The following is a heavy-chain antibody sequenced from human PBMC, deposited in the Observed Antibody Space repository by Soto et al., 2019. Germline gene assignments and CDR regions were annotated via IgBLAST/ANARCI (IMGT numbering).Heavy chain of an antibody. CDR1: GFTFSTYA. D-gene: IGHD3-10*01. J-gene: IGHJ4*02. Sequence: GGSLRLSCVVSGFTFSTYAMYWVRQAPGKGLEWVALISFDGSSEYYADSVRGRFTISRDNSKDTLYLQMNSLRAEDTAVFYCARSVRGVVNTGIDYWGQVTLVTVSS. CDR2: ISFDGSSE. CDR3: ARSVRGVVNTGIDY. V-gene: IGHV3-30*04.